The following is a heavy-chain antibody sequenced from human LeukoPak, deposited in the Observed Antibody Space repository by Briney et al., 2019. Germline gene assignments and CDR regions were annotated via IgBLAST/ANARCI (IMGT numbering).Heavy chain of an antibody. CDR1: GDSISSYY. CDR3: ARHDPRGEPARLGFFDY. D-gene: IGHD6-6*01. CDR2: IYYSGST. V-gene: IGHV4-59*08. Sequence: PSETLSLTCTVSGDSISSYYWSWIRQPPGKGLEYIGYIYYSGSTNYNPSLKSRVTISVDTSKNQFSLNLSSVTAADTAVYYCARHDPRGEPARLGFFDYWGQGTLVTVSS. J-gene: IGHJ4*02.